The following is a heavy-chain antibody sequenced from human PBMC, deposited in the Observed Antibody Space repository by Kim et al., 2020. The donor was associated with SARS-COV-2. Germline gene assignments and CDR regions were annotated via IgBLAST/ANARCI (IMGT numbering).Heavy chain of an antibody. CDR1: GGSISSSSYY. D-gene: IGHD2-2*01. Sequence: SETLSLTCTVSGGSISSSSYYWGWIRQPPGKGLEWIGSIYYSGSTYYNPSLKSRVTISVATSKNQFSLKLSSVTAADTAVDYCARDIRGALRGIVVVPAPTFDPWGQGTLVTVSS. CDR2: IYYSGST. CDR3: ARDIRGALRGIVVVPAPTFDP. V-gene: IGHV4-39*02. J-gene: IGHJ5*02.